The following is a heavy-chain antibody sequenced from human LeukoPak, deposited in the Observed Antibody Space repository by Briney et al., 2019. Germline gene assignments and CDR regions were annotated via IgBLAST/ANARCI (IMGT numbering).Heavy chain of an antibody. CDR1: GGSISSYY. D-gene: IGHD4-11*01. CDR3: ARLVYRNAFDI. J-gene: IGHJ3*02. CDR2: IYTSGST. V-gene: IGHV4-4*09. Sequence: SETLSLTCTVSGGSISSYYWSWIRQPPGKGLEWIGYIYTSGSTNYNPSLKSRVTISVDTSKNQFSLELSSVTAADTAVYYCARLVYRNAFDIWGQGTMVTVSS.